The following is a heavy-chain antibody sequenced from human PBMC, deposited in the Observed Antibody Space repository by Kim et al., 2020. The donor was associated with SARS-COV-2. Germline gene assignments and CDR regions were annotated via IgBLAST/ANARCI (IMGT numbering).Heavy chain of an antibody. CDR2: INPRGGKT. J-gene: IGHJ3*01. CDR1: GYTFTTYY. V-gene: IGHV1-46*01. D-gene: IGHD2-15*01. CDR3: ARGSIVVATAANVGSHGDDFHF. Sequence: ASVKVSCKASGYTFTTYYVHWVRQAPGLGLEWMGIINPRGGKTDYAKNFQGRVSMTSDTSTSTVYMELSSLRYEDTAVYYCARGSIVVATAANVGSHGDDFHFWGQGTLVTVST.